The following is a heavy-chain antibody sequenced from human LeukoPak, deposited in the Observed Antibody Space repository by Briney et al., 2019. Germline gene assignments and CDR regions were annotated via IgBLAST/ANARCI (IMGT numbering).Heavy chain of an antibody. CDR3: ARDHNPRGVAAAARPPFY. CDR1: GFTVSSNY. J-gene: IGHJ4*02. Sequence: PGGSLRLSCAASGFTVSSNYMSWVRQAPGKGLEWVSVIYSGGSTYYADSVKGRFTISRDNSKNTLYLQMNSLRAEDTAVYYCARDHNPRGVAAAARPPFYWGQGTLVTVSS. D-gene: IGHD6-13*01. V-gene: IGHV3-66*01. CDR2: IYSGGST.